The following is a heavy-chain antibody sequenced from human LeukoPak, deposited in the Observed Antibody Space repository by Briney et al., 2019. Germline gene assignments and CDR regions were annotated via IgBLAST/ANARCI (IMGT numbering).Heavy chain of an antibody. CDR1: GFTFSSYG. CDR2: IYPGDSDT. J-gene: IGHJ4*02. V-gene: IGHV5-51*01. D-gene: IGHD5-12*01. CDR3: ARGNIVATICDY. Sequence: GGSLRLSCAASGFTFSSYGMHWVRQAPGKGLEWVGIIYPGDSDTRYSPSFQGQVTISADKSISTAYLQWSSLKASDTAMYYCARGNIVATICDYWGQGTLVTVSS.